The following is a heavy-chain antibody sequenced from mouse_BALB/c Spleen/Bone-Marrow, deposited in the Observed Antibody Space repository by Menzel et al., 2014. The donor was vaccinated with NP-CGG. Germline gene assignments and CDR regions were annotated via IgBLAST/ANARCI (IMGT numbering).Heavy chain of an antibody. Sequence: VQVVESGAELAKPGASVKMSCKASGYTFTNYWMHWVEQRPGQGLEWIGYINPSTGYTEYNQKFKDKATLTADKSSSTAYMQLSSLTSEDSAVYYCARIYYYGRDYWGQGTTLTVSS. CDR1: GYTFTNYW. CDR2: INPSTGYT. CDR3: ARIYYYGRDY. J-gene: IGHJ2*01. V-gene: IGHV1-7*01. D-gene: IGHD1-1*01.